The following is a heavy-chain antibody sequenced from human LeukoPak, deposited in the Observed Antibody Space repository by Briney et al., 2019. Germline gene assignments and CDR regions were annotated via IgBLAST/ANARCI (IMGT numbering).Heavy chain of an antibody. Sequence: GGSLRLSCAASGFTFSSYAMSWVRQAPGKGLEWVSAISGSGGSTYYADSVKGRFTISGDNSKNTLYLQMNSLRAEDTAVYYCARLGYCSGGSCPVGMDVWGKGTTVTVSS. D-gene: IGHD2-15*01. J-gene: IGHJ6*04. CDR2: ISGSGGST. CDR3: ARLGYCSGGSCPVGMDV. V-gene: IGHV3-23*01. CDR1: GFTFSSYA.